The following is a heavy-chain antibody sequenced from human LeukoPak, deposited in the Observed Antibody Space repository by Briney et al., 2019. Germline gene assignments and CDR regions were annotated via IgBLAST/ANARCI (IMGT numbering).Heavy chain of an antibody. CDR2: ISATGGST. CDR3: AKGGYSSGWRNYFDY. J-gene: IGHJ4*02. D-gene: IGHD6-19*01. Sequence: GGSLRLSCAAPGFTFNSYGITWVRQAPGKGLEWVSTISATGGSTYYAASVKGRFTISRDNPKDTLYLQMNSLRAEDTAVYYCAKGGYSSGWRNYFDYWGQGTLVTVSS. CDR1: GFTFNSYG. V-gene: IGHV3-23*01.